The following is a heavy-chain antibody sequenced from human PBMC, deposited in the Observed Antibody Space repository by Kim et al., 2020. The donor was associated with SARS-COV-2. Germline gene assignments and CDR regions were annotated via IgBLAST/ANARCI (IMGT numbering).Heavy chain of an antibody. CDR3: ARSPDIVATISLDY. CDR2: INAGNGNA. J-gene: IGHJ4*02. CDR1: GYTFTSYA. Sequence: ASVKVSCKASGYTFTSYAMHWVRQAPGQRLEWMGWINAGNGNAKYSQKFQGRVTITRDTSASTAYMELSSLRSEDTAVYYCARSPDIVATISLDYWGQGTLVTVSS. V-gene: IGHV1-3*01. D-gene: IGHD5-12*01.